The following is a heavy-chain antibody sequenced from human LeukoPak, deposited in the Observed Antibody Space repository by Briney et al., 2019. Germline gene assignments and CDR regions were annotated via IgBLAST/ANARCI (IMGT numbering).Heavy chain of an antibody. J-gene: IGHJ3*02. CDR2: IYYSGST. D-gene: IGHD6-13*01. CDR3: ARGLGIAAAGHAFDI. Sequence: SETLSLTCTVSGGSISSGGYYWSWIRQHPEKGLEWIGYIYYSGSTYYNPSLKSRVTISVDTSKNQFSLKLSSVTAADTAVYYCARGLGIAAAGHAFDIWGQGTMVTVSS. V-gene: IGHV4-31*03. CDR1: GGSISSGGYY.